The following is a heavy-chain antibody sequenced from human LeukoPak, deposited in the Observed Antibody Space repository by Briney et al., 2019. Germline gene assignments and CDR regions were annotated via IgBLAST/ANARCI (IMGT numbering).Heavy chain of an antibody. V-gene: IGHV3-15*01. CDR2: IKSKTDGGTT. CDR1: GFTFSSYA. D-gene: IGHD3-22*01. Sequence: GGSLRLSCAASGFTFSSYAMSWVRQAPGKGLEWVGRIKSKTDGGTTDYAAPVKGRFTISRDDSKNTLYLQMNSLKTEDTAVYYCTTEYYYDSSGYYYRDTFDIWGQGTMVTVSS. CDR3: TTEYYYDSSGYYYRDTFDI. J-gene: IGHJ3*02.